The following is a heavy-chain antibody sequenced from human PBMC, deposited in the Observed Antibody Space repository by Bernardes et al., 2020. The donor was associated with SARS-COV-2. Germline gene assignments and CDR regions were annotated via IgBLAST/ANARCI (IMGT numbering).Heavy chain of an antibody. CDR3: ARGTSSGGDYGYYFDY. J-gene: IGHJ4*02. CDR2: IWYDGSNQ. CDR1: GFTFSNYG. Sequence: GGSLRLSCAASGFTFSNYGMHWVRQAPGKGLEWVAVIWYDGSNQYYADSVKGRFTISRDNSKNTLYLQMNSLRAEDTAVYYCARGTSSGGDYGYYFDYWGQGTLVTVSS. V-gene: IGHV3-33*01. D-gene: IGHD4-17*01.